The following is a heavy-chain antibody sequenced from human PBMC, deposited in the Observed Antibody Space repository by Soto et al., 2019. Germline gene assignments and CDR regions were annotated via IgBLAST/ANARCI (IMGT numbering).Heavy chain of an antibody. CDR2: IDPSGNGT. V-gene: IGHV1-46*01. J-gene: IGHJ4*02. CDR3: AINYYDSSGYLY. Sequence: QVQLVQSGAEVKKPGASVKVSCKTSGHTLINYYMHWVRQAPGQGLDWLGKIDPSGNGTSYAERFQGRITLTSDTSTNTVYVELSSLRSEDTAIYYCAINYYDSSGYLYWGQGTLVTVSS. CDR1: GHTLINYY. D-gene: IGHD3-22*01.